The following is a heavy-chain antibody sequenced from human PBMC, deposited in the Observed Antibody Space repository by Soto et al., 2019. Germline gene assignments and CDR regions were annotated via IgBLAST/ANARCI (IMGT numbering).Heavy chain of an antibody. CDR3: ARVAMXNYYDMWSGSTSYALDV. D-gene: IGHD3-3*01. CDR2: ISHSGRS. J-gene: IGHJ6*02. CDR1: GGSMSSFS. Sequence: SETLSLTCAVSGGSMSSFSWSWIRQPPGKGLEFIGSISHSGRSEYNPSLKDRIILSVDVSKNQFSLNLKSMKAADTAVYYCARVAMXNYYDMWSGSTSYALDVWGQGTTVTVSS. V-gene: IGHV4-59*13.